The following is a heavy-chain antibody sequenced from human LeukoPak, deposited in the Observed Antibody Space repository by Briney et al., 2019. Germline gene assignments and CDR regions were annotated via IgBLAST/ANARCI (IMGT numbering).Heavy chain of an antibody. D-gene: IGHD2-2*02. V-gene: IGHV3-74*01. J-gene: IGHJ4*02. CDR3: VRGGSLQYLFDY. Sequence: GGSLRLSCAASGFFFNTYWMHWVRQAPGQGLEWVSRVNSDVTNTNYGEYVQGRFTVSRDNAKSTVYLQLNSLRAEDTAVYCCVRGGSLQYLFDYWGQRTLVTAS. CDR2: VNSDVTNT. CDR1: GFFFNTYW.